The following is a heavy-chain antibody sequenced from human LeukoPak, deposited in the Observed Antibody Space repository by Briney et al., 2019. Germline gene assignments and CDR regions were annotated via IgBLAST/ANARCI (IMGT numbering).Heavy chain of an antibody. J-gene: IGHJ6*03. V-gene: IGHV3-11*04. CDR2: ISSSGSTI. Sequence: GSLRLSCAASGFTFSDYYMSWIRQAPGKGLEWVSYISSSGSTIYYADSVKGRFTISRDNAKNSLYLQMNSLRAEDTAVYYCARVPSTYYYYYMDVWGKGTTVTVSS. CDR3: ARVPSTYYYYYMDV. CDR1: GFTFSDYY.